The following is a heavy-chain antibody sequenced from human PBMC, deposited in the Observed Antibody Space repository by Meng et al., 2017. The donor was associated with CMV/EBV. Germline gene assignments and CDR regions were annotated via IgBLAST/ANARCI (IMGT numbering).Heavy chain of an antibody. D-gene: IGHD2-2*01. Sequence: GESLRLSCAASGFTFSDYYMSWIRQAPGKGLEWVSYISSSGSTIYYADSVKGRFTISRDNAKNSLYLQMNSLRAEDTAVYYCARDQGVVPAAIGYYYYGMDVWGQGTTVTVSS. V-gene: IGHV3-11*01. CDR2: ISSSGSTI. CDR1: GFTFSDYY. J-gene: IGHJ6*02. CDR3: ARDQGVVPAAIGYYYYGMDV.